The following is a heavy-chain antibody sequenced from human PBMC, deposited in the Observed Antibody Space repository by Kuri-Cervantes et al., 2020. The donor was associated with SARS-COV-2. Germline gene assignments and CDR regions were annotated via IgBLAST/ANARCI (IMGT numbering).Heavy chain of an antibody. D-gene: IGHD4-17*01. CDR3: TRSDPQTVSRDY. CDR1: GFTFGDYA. J-gene: IGHJ4*02. V-gene: IGHV3-49*03. CDR2: IRSKAYGGTT. Sequence: GGSLRLSCTASGFTFGDYAMSWFRPAPGKGLEWVGFIRSKAYGGTTEYAASVKGRFTISRDDSKSIAYLQMNSLKTEDTAVYYCTRSDPQTVSRDYWGQGTLVTVSS.